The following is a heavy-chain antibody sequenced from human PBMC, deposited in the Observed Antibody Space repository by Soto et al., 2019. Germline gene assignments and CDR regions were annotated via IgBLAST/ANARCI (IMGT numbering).Heavy chain of an antibody. CDR1: GGTFSSYA. CDR2: IIPIFGTA. Sequence: GASVKVSCKASGGTFSSYAISWVRQAPGQGLEWMGGIIPIFGTANYAQKFQGRVTITADESTSTAYMELSSLRSEDTAVYYCARDSYYYDSSGYYLYWGQGTLVTVSS. CDR3: ARDSYYYDSSGYYLY. D-gene: IGHD3-22*01. V-gene: IGHV1-69*13. J-gene: IGHJ4*02.